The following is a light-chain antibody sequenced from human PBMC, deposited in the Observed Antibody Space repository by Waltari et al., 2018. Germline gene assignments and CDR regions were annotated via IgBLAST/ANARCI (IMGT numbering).Light chain of an antibody. CDR1: SSDVGSYKL. CDR3: CSYAGSSTVK. V-gene: IGLV2-23*01. J-gene: IGLJ2*01. Sequence: QSALTQSASVSGSPGQSITISCTGTSSDVGSYKLVSWYQQHPGKAPRLMVYADSNRPSGPSNRFSGSKSGNTASLTISGLQAEDEAAYYCCSYAGSSTVKFGEGTYLTVL. CDR2: ADS.